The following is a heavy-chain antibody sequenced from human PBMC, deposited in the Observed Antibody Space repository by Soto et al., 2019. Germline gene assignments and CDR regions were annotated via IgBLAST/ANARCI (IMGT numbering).Heavy chain of an antibody. CDR1: GFTFSDHY. CDR2: TRNKANSYTT. Sequence: EVQLVESGGGLVQPGGSLRLSCAASGFTFSDHYMDWVRQAPGKGLEWVGRTRNKANSYTTEYAASVKGRFTISRDDSKNSLYLQMNSLKTEDTAVYYCARLNYYDSSGYDYWGQGTLVTVSS. J-gene: IGHJ4*02. D-gene: IGHD3-22*01. V-gene: IGHV3-72*01. CDR3: ARLNYYDSSGYDY.